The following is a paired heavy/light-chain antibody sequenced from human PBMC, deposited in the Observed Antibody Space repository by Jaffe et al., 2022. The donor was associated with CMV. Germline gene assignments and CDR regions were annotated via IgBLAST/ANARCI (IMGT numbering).Heavy chain of an antibody. CDR2: INHSGST. CDR3: ARGVTYYDFWSGYYTYYYYYMDV. D-gene: IGHD3-3*01. J-gene: IGHJ6*03. CDR1: GGSFSGYY. V-gene: IGHV4-34*01. Sequence: QVQLQQWGAGLLKPSETLSLTCAVYGGSFSGYYWSWIRQPPGKGLEWIGEINHSGSTNYNPSLKSRVTISVDTSKNQFSLKLSSVTAADTAVYYCARGVTYYDFWSGYYTYYYYYMDVWGKGTTVTVSS.
Light chain of an antibody. J-gene: IGKJ5*01. CDR2: GAS. CDR3: QQYGSSPST. CDR1: QSVSSSY. V-gene: IGKV3-20*01. Sequence: EIVLTQSPGTLSLSPGERATLSCRASQSVSSSYLAWYQQKPGQAPRLLIYGASSRATGIPDRFSGSGSGTDFTLTISRLEPEDFAVYYCQQYGSSPSTFGQGTRLEIK.